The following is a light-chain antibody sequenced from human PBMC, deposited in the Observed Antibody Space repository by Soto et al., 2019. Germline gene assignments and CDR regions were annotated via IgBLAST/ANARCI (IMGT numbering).Light chain of an antibody. CDR1: QNVSRF. Sequence: EIVLTQSPATLSLSPGERATLSCRASQNVSRFLAWYKRRPGQAPRLLIYDASKRASDIPARFSGSGSGTDFTLTISSLEPEDSAVYYCQQRSNWPPLTFGGGTKVEIK. CDR2: DAS. CDR3: QQRSNWPPLT. V-gene: IGKV3-11*01. J-gene: IGKJ4*01.